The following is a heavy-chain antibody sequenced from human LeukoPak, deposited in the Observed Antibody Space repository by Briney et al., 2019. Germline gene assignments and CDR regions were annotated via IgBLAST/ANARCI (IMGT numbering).Heavy chain of an antibody. Sequence: GASVKVSCKTSGYTFTGNFMHWVRQAPGQGPEWMGWINPNNGDTNYAQKFQGRVTMTRVTSITTAYMELSSLRSDDTAVYYCARGYGSSSWYGGWFDPWGQGTLVTVSS. V-gene: IGHV1-2*02. J-gene: IGHJ5*02. CDR3: ARGYGSSSWYGGWFDP. CDR1: GYTFTGNF. D-gene: IGHD6-13*01. CDR2: INPNNGDT.